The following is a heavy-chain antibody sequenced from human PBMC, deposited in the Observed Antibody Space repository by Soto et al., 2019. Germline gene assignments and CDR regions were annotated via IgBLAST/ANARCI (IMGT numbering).Heavy chain of an antibody. CDR3: AREAYPFNY. J-gene: IGHJ4*02. V-gene: IGHV3-48*02. CDR1: GFTFSSYS. CDR2: FSSSSSTI. Sequence: EVQLVESGGGLVQPGGSLRLSCAASGFTFSSYSMNWVRQAPGKGLEWVSYFSSSSSTIYYADSVKGRFTISRDNAKNPLNRQMTTLGDEDTAVYYGAREAYPFNYWGQGTLFTVPS.